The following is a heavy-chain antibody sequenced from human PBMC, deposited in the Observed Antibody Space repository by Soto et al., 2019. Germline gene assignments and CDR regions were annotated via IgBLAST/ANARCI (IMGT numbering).Heavy chain of an antibody. CDR2: IYHSGST. D-gene: IGHD5-18*01. CDR1: GGSISSGGYS. CDR3: ARGGDTAMVLNY. V-gene: IGHV4-30-2*01. J-gene: IGHJ4*02. Sequence: SETLSLTCAVSGGSISSGGYSWSWIRQPPGKGLEWIGYIYHSGSTYYNPSLKSRVTISVDRSKNQFSLKLSSVTAADTAAYYCARGGDTAMVLNYWGQGTLVTVSS.